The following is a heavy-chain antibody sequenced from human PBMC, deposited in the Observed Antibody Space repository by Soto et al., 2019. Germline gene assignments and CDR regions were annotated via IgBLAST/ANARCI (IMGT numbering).Heavy chain of an antibody. J-gene: IGHJ6*02. CDR2: INPSGGST. V-gene: IGHV1-46*01. D-gene: IGHD3-10*01. Sequence: SVKVSCKASGYTFTSYYMHWVRQAPVQGLEWMGIINPSGGSTSYAQKFQGRVTMTRDTSTSTVYMELSSLRSEDTAVYYCAREHLWFGELTHYGMDVWGQGTTVTVSS. CDR1: GYTFTSYY. CDR3: AREHLWFGELTHYGMDV.